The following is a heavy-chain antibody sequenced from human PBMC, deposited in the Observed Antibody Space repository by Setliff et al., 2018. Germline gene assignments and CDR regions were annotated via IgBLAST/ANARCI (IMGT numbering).Heavy chain of an antibody. Sequence: SVKVSCKASGGTFSSYTITWMRQAPGQGLEWMGRIIPIFATTDYAQKFQGRVTITTDDSTSTAYMALSSPRSEDTAVYYCATSPYSDTSTYSSNFFDYWGQGTLVTVSS. CDR1: GGTFSSYT. D-gene: IGHD3-22*01. CDR2: IIPIFATT. V-gene: IGHV1-69*05. CDR3: ATSPYSDTSTYSSNFFDY. J-gene: IGHJ4*02.